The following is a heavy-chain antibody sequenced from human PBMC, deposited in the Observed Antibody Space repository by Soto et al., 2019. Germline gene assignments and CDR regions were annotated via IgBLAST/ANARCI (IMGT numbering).Heavy chain of an antibody. CDR3: ARHPSDFWFDP. D-gene: IGHD2-21*02. CDR1: GGSISSFY. CDR2: IYYSGST. J-gene: IGHJ5*02. Sequence: ASETLSPPCTVAGGSISSFYWGWVRQPPGKGLEWIGSIYYSGSTYYNPSLKSRVTVSVDTSKNQFSLKLSSVTAADTAVYYCARHPSDFWFDPWGQGTLVTVSS. V-gene: IGHV4-39*01.